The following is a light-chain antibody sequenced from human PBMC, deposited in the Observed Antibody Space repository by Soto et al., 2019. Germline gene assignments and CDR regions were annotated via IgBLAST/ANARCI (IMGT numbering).Light chain of an antibody. CDR3: SSYTSSSAFVV. CDR1: SSDVGSYNR. V-gene: IGLV2-18*02. J-gene: IGLJ2*01. CDR2: EVT. Sequence: QSALTQPPSVSGSPGQSVTISCTGTSSDVGSYNRVSWYQQPPGTAPKLMIYEVTNRPSGVPDRFSASKSGNTASLTISGLQAEDDAYDYCSSYTSSSAFVVFGGGTKLTVL.